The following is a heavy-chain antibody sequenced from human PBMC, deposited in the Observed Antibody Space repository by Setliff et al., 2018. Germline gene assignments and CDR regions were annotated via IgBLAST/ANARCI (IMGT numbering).Heavy chain of an antibody. D-gene: IGHD3-22*01. CDR1: GFTFSSYS. J-gene: IGHJ4*02. CDR2: IYSGGYT. V-gene: IGHV3-53*01. CDR3: ARDVQGGGYPDY. Sequence: LRLSCAASGFTFSSYSMNRVRQAPGKGLEWVSIIYSGGYTNYADSVKGRFTISRDNSKNTLYLQMNSLRAEDTAVYYCARDVQGGGYPDYWGQGTLVTVSS.